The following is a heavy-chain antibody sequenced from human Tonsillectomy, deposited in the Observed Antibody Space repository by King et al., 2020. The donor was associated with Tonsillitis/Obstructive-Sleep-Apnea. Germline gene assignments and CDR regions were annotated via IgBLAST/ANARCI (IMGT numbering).Heavy chain of an antibody. CDR1: GFTFSTYA. CDR3: ARDTGYGGKMGAFDI. CDR2: ISYDGIYK. D-gene: IGHD4-23*01. J-gene: IGHJ3*02. Sequence: VQLVQSGGGVVQPGRSLRLSCAASGFTFSTYAMHWVRQAPGKGLEWVAVISYDGIYKSYADSVKGRFTISRDNSRNTLNLQMNSLRAEDTAVYYCARDTGYGGKMGAFDIWGQGRMVTVSS. V-gene: IGHV3-30*04.